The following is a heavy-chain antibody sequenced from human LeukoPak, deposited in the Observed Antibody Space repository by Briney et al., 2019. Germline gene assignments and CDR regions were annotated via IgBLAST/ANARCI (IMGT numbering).Heavy chain of an antibody. CDR3: AKDYVAALGFDS. D-gene: IGHD6-13*01. V-gene: IGHV3-23*01. Sequence: GALRLSCAASGFTFSSYAMSWVRQAPGKGLEWVSAISGSGGSTYYADSVKGRFTISRDNSRNTLYLQMNSLRAEDTAVYYCAKDYVAALGFDSWGQGTLVTVSS. J-gene: IGHJ4*02. CDR2: ISGSGGST. CDR1: GFTFSSYA.